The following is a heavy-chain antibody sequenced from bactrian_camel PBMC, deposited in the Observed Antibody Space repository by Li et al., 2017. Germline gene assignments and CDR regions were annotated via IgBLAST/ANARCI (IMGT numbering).Heavy chain of an antibody. CDR1: GFTFGDDD. CDR3: AARGPYCYTKLSVRDFTY. V-gene: IGHV3S55*01. D-gene: IGHD2*01. Sequence: HVQLVESGGGSVQAGGSLRLSCLASGFTFGDDDMGWYRQAPGNECELVVILRTDGSTYYADSVKGRFTISRDNSKNTVYLEMNSLKPEDTAMYYCAARGPYCYTKLSVRDFTYWGQGTQVTVSS. J-gene: IGHJ4*01. CDR2: LRTDGST.